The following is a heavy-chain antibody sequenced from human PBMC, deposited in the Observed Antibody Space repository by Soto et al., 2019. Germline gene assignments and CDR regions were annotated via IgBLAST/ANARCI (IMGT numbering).Heavy chain of an antibody. V-gene: IGHV1-18*01. CDR1: GYSFTTYG. CDR2: ISGYNGNT. Sequence: QVQLVQSGGEVKKPGASVKVSCKTSGYSFTTYGISWVRQAPGQGLEWMGWISGYNGNTKYAQKFQARVTMPTDPSTSTASMELRGLRSDDTAVYYCAREGPAPYYYYGMDVWGQGSTVAVSS. CDR3: AREGPAPYYYYGMDV. J-gene: IGHJ6*02.